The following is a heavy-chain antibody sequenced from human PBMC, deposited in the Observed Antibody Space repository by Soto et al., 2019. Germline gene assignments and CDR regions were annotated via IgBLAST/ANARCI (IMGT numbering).Heavy chain of an antibody. CDR2: IWYDGSNK. Sequence: GSLRLSCAASGFTFSSYGMHWVRQAPGKGLEWVAVIWYDGSNKYYADSVKGRFTISRDNSKNTLYLQMNSLRAEDTAVYYCAREPSEDIVVVVAGAGAFDIWGQGTMVTVSS. J-gene: IGHJ3*02. CDR3: AREPSEDIVVVVAGAGAFDI. CDR1: GFTFSSYG. V-gene: IGHV3-33*01. D-gene: IGHD2-15*01.